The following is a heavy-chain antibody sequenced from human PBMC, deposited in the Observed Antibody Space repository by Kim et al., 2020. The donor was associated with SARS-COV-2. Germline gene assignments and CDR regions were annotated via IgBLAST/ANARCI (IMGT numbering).Heavy chain of an antibody. CDR2: ISWNSGSI. CDR1: GFTFDDYA. Sequence: GGSLRLSCAASGFTFDDYAMHWVRQAPGKGLEWVSGISWNSGSIGYADSVKGRFTISRDNAKNSLYLQMNSLRAEDTALYYCAKGRGGLQQLFDYWGQGTLVTVSS. D-gene: IGHD1-26*01. J-gene: IGHJ4*02. CDR3: AKGRGGLQQLFDY. V-gene: IGHV3-9*01.